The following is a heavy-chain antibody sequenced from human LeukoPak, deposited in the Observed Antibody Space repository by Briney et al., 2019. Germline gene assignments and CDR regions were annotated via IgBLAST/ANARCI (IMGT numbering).Heavy chain of an antibody. D-gene: IGHD3-22*01. J-gene: IGHJ4*02. CDR3: ARGRNYYDSSGYYYLYY. CDR2: IYSGGST. CDR1: GFTVSSNY. V-gene: IGHV3-53*01. Sequence: GGSPRLSCAASGFTVSSNYMSWVRQAPGKGLEWVSVIYSGGSTYYADSVKGRFTISRDNSKNTLYLQMNSLRAEDTAVYYCARGRNYYDSSGYYYLYYWGQGTLVTVSS.